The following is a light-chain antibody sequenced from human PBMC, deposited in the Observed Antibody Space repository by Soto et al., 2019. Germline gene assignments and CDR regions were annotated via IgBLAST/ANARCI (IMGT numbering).Light chain of an antibody. CDR2: AAS. CDR3: QQANGFPLT. V-gene: IGKV1-12*01. Sequence: DIQMTQSPSYVSASVGDTVTITCRASQGLGSWLAWYQQRPGKAPELLIYAASSLQSGVPSRFSGSGSGTDFTLTISRLQPEDFATYYCQQANGFPLTFGGGTKVEIK. J-gene: IGKJ4*01. CDR1: QGLGSW.